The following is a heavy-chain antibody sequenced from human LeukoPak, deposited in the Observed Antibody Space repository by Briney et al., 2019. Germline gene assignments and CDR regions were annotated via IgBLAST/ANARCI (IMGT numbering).Heavy chain of an antibody. V-gene: IGHV4-59*01. D-gene: IGHD7-27*01. CDR2: IYYTET. Sequence: SETLSLTCSVSGGSISSYYWSWIRQPPGKGLEWIGYIYYTETSYNPSLKSRVTISADTSKNQFSLKLYSVTAADTAVYYCATRKLGNDYWGQGTLVTVSS. CDR1: GGSISSYY. CDR3: ATRKLGNDY. J-gene: IGHJ4*02.